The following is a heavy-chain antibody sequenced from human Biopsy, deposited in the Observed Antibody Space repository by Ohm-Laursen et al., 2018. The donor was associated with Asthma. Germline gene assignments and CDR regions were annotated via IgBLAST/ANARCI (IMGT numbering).Heavy chain of an antibody. D-gene: IGHD3-3*02. J-gene: IGHJ1*01. CDR2: IKHDGTER. V-gene: IGHV3-7*01. CDR1: GFTFGDYW. Sequence: SLRLSCAASGFTFGDYWMSWVRQVPGKGLEWAANIKHDGTERNHVDSLKGRFTISRDNAKNSLYLQMNSLRVEDTAVYYCARTFHFWSPYHAEHYQLWGQGTLVTVPS. CDR3: ARTFHFWSPYHAEHYQL.